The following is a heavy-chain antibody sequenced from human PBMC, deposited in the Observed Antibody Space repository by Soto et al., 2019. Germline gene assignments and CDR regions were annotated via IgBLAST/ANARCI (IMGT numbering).Heavy chain of an antibody. V-gene: IGHV5-51*01. CDR3: AKGDGSADYFDF. J-gene: IGHJ4*02. CDR2: IYPDDSDT. Sequence: EVQLVQSGAEVKEAGESLKISCKGSGYRFTNYWIGWVRQMPGKGLEWMGIIYPDDSDTRYSPSFQGQVTISADKSITTAYMQWGSLKASDTAMYYCAKGDGSADYFDFWGQGTLVTVSS. D-gene: IGHD3-22*01. CDR1: GYRFTNYW.